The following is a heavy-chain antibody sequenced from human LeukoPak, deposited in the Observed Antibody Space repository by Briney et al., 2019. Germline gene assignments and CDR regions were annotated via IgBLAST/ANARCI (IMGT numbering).Heavy chain of an antibody. CDR1: GGSISSYY. V-gene: IGHV4-59*01. CDR2: IYYSGST. D-gene: IGHD2-15*01. J-gene: IGHJ4*02. CDR3: ARDLLGSIDY. Sequence: SETLSLTCTVSGGSISSYYWSWIRQPPGKGLEWIGSIYYSGSTNYNPSLKSRVTISVHTSKIQFSLKLSSVTAADTAVYYCARDLLGSIDYWGQGTLVTVSS.